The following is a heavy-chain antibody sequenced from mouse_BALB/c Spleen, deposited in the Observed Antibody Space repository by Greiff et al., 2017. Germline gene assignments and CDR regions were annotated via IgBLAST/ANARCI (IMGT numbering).Heavy chain of an antibody. D-gene: IGHD1-1*01. J-gene: IGHJ3*01. CDR3: AREDGSSHFAY. CDR2: ISNLAYSI. Sequence: EVQGVESGGGLVQPGGSRKLSCAASGFTFSDYGMAWVRQAPGKGPEWVAFISNLAYSIYYADTVTGRFTISRENAKNTLYLEMSSLRSEDTAMYYCAREDGSSHFAYWGQGTLVTVSA. CDR1: GFTFSDYG. V-gene: IGHV5-15*02.